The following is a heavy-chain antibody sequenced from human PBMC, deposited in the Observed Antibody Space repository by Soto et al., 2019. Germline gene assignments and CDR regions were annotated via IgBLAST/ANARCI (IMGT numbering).Heavy chain of an antibody. CDR1: GYTFTSYG. CDR3: AREAMVRGVTSYYYYGMDV. V-gene: IGHV1-18*01. Sequence: ASVKVSCKASGYTFTSYGIRWVRQAPGQGLEWMGWISAYNGNTNYAQKLQGRVTMTTDTSTSTAYMELRSLRSDDTAVYYCAREAMVRGVTSYYYYGMDVRGQGTTVTVYS. CDR2: ISAYNGNT. D-gene: IGHD3-10*01. J-gene: IGHJ6*02.